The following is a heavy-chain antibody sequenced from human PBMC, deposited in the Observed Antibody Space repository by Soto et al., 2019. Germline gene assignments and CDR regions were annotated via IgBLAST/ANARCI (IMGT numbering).Heavy chain of an antibody. CDR2: ISYDGSNK. Sequence: GGSLRLSCAASGFTFSSYAMHWARQAPGKGLEWVAVISYDGSNKYYADSVKGRFTISRDNSKNTLYLQMNSLRAEDTAVYYCARDKSHNLRFLLGYWGQGTLVTVSS. J-gene: IGHJ4*02. D-gene: IGHD3-3*01. V-gene: IGHV3-30-3*01. CDR1: GFTFSSYA. CDR3: ARDKSHNLRFLLGY.